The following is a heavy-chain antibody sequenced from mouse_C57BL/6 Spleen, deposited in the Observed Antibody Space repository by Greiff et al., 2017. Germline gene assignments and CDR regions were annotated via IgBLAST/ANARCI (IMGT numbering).Heavy chain of an antibody. J-gene: IGHJ3*01. Sequence: VQLQQSGAELVRPGASVKLSCTASGFNIKDDYMHWVKQRPEQGLEWIGWIDPENGDTEYASKFQGKATITADTSSNTAYLQLSSLTSEDAAVYCCTTGDYGGGYWGQGTLVTVS. D-gene: IGHD2-4*01. CDR1: GFNIKDDY. CDR2: IDPENGDT. CDR3: TTGDYGGGY. V-gene: IGHV14-4*01.